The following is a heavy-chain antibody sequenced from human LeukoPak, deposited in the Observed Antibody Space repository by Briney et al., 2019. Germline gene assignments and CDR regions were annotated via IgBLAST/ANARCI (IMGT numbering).Heavy chain of an antibody. CDR3: AREVSARDGSLGRPFDY. D-gene: IGHD5-24*01. V-gene: IGHV4-4*07. CDR1: GGSTTDYF. CDR2: IYNSGST. Sequence: SETLSLTCTVSGGSTTDYFWSWIRQPAGKGLEWIGRIYNSGSTNYNASLKSRATMSVDTSKNQFSLKLNSVTAADTAVYYCAREVSARDGSLGRPFDYWGQGTLVTVSS. J-gene: IGHJ4*02.